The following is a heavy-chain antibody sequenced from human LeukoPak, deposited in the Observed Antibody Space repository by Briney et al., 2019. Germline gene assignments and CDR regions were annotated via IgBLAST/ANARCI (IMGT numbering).Heavy chain of an antibody. D-gene: IGHD3-22*01. CDR1: GGSIRNYY. CDR2: AHISGGT. Sequence: SETLSLTCIVSGGSIRNYYWSWVRQPPEKGLEWIGNAHISGGTNYNPSLKNRLTLSVDTSKNEFSLKLRSLTVADTAVYYCARSYDTSGYFHAFDIWGQGTMVTVSS. CDR3: ARSYDTSGYFHAFDI. J-gene: IGHJ3*02. V-gene: IGHV4-4*09.